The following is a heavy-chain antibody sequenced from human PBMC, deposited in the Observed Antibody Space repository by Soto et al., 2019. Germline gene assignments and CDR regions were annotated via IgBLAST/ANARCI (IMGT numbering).Heavy chain of an antibody. J-gene: IGHJ6*02. CDR1: GGTFSSYA. CDR2: IIPIFGTA. D-gene: IGHD3-10*01. V-gene: IGHV1-69*06. Sequence: QVQLVQSGAEVKKPGSSVKVSCKASGGTFSSYAISWVRQAPGQGLEGMGGIIPIFGTANYAQKFQGRVTITADKSTSTAYMELSSLRSEDTAVYYCARVRGYGSGSYYSDYYYYCGMDVWGQGTTVTVSS. CDR3: ARVRGYGSGSYYSDYYYYCGMDV.